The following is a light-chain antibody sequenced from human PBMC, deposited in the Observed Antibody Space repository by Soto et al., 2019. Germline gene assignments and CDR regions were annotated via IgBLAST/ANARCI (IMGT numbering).Light chain of an antibody. V-gene: IGKV2-30*01. CDR3: MQGTHLYT. J-gene: IGKJ2*01. Sequence: DVVMTQSPLSLPVTLGQPASISCRSSQSLVYSDGNTYLNWFQQRPGQSPRRLIYNVSNRDSGVPDRFSGSGSGTDFTLKISRVEAEDVGVYYCMQGTHLYTFGQGTKLEIK. CDR2: NVS. CDR1: QSLVYSDGNTY.